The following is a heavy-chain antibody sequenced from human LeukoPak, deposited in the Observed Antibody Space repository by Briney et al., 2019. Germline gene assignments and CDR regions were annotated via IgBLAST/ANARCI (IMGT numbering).Heavy chain of an antibody. J-gene: IGHJ5*02. D-gene: IGHD6-19*01. Sequence: PGGSLRLSCAASGFTFSSYAMSWVRQAPGKGLEWVANIKQDGSEKYYVDSVKGRFTISRDNAKNSLYLQMNSLRAEDTAVYYCARDKYSSGWYDSPAWFDPWGQGTLVTVSS. CDR3: ARDKYSSGWYDSPAWFDP. V-gene: IGHV3-7*01. CDR2: IKQDGSEK. CDR1: GFTFSSYA.